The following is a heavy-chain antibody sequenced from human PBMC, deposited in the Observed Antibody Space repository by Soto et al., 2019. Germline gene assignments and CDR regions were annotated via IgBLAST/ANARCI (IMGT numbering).Heavy chain of an antibody. CDR1: GYSFTSYW. Sequence: GESLKISCKGSGYSFTSYWISWVRQMPGKGLEWMGRIYPSDSYTNYSPSFQGHVTISADKSISTAYLQWSSLKASDTAMYYCARRGSGYYLYYGMDVWGQGTTVTVSS. V-gene: IGHV5-10-1*01. CDR2: IYPSDSYT. D-gene: IGHD3-3*01. CDR3: ARRGSGYYLYYGMDV. J-gene: IGHJ6*02.